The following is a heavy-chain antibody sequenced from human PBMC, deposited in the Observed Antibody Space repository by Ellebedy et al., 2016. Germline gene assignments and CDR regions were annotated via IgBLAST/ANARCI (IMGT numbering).Heavy chain of an antibody. CDR3: AKDREATSTNWFDP. Sequence: GESLKISCAASGFTFSSYAMHWVRQAPGKGLEWVAVISYDGSNKYYADSVKGRFTISRDNSKNTLYLQMNSLRAEDTAVYYCAKDREATSTNWFDPWGQGTLVTVSS. V-gene: IGHV3-30-3*01. D-gene: IGHD5-12*01. CDR1: GFTFSSYA. J-gene: IGHJ5*02. CDR2: ISYDGSNK.